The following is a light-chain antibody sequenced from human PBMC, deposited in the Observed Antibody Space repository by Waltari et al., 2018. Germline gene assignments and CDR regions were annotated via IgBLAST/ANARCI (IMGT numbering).Light chain of an antibody. V-gene: IGKV1-17*01. CDR2: SSP. CDR1: RGIRND. Sequence: DIQMTQSPSSLSASVGDRVTITCRASRGIRNDLGWYQQKPGKAPKRLIYSSPNLHSGSPSRCSGSGSATEFTLTISSLQPEDIATYYLLQHNSYPLTFGPGTKVDIK. J-gene: IGKJ3*01. CDR3: LQHNSYPLT.